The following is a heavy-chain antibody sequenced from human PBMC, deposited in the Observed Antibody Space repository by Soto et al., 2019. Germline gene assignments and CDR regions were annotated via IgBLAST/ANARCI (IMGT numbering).Heavy chain of an antibody. Sequence: PSETLSLTCSVSGYSITAGGYYWSWIRQHPGKGLEWIGSFYSSGSIIYNPSLKSRVSICGDTSRNQFSMTLTSVTAADTALYYCARMYSSGSGWFHPWGQGTLVTVSS. CDR3: ARMYSSGSGWFHP. V-gene: IGHV4-31*03. J-gene: IGHJ5*02. D-gene: IGHD3-22*01. CDR2: FYSSGSI. CDR1: GYSITAGGYY.